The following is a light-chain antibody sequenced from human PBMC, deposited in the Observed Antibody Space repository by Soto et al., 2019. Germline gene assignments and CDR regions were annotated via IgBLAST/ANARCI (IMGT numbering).Light chain of an antibody. V-gene: IGKV1-33*01. CDR1: QDISKF. Sequence: DIQLTQSTSSLSASIVDIFSFTCQASQDISKFLNWYQHKPGQAPSLLIYDASNLQAGVPSRFSGSGSGTDFTFTISSLQPEDVATYYCQQYGNIPLTFGGGTKVDIK. CDR3: QQYGNIPLT. CDR2: DAS. J-gene: IGKJ4*01.